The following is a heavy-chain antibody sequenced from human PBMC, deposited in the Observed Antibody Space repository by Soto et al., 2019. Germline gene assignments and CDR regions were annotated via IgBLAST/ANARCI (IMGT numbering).Heavy chain of an antibody. Sequence: GGSLRLSXAASGFTFDDYGMSWVRQAPGKGLEWVSGINWNGGSTGYADSVKGRFTISRDNAKNSLYLQMNSLRAEDTALYYCARLYSSGWYGPGRYWGQGTLVTVSS. CDR3: ARLYSSGWYGPGRY. D-gene: IGHD6-19*01. J-gene: IGHJ4*02. CDR2: INWNGGST. V-gene: IGHV3-20*04. CDR1: GFTFDDYG.